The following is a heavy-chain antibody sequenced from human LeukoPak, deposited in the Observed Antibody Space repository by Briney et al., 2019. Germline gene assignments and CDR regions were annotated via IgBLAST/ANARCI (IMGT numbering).Heavy chain of an antibody. CDR2: IYHSGST. CDR1: GYSISSGYY. D-gene: IGHD3-10*01. Sequence: SETLSLTCTVSGYSISSGYYWGWIRQPPGKGLEWIGSIYHSGSTYYNPSLKSRVTISVDTSKNQFSLKLSSVTAADTAVYYCAVVYGSGSYPPYFDYWGQGTLVTVSS. CDR3: AVVYGSGSYPPYFDY. V-gene: IGHV4-38-2*02. J-gene: IGHJ4*02.